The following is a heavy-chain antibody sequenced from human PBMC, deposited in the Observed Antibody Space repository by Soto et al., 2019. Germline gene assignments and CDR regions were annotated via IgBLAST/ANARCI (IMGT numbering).Heavy chain of an antibody. CDR3: VRATTTLPYYLDS. CDR1: GYTFTGYY. D-gene: IGHD4-17*01. Sequence: ASVKVSCKASGYTFTGYYMHWVRQAPGQGLEWMGRINPNSSGTNYAQKFQGRVTMTRDTSMSTVYLDVGRLRSEDTAVYYCVRATTTLPYYLDSWGQGTLVTVS. V-gene: IGHV1-2*02. CDR2: INPNSSGT. J-gene: IGHJ4*02.